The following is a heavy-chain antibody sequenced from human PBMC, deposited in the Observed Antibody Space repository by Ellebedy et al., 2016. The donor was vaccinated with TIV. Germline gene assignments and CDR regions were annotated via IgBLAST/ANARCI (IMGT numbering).Heavy chain of an antibody. CDR2: IYPGDSDT. J-gene: IGHJ3*02. V-gene: IGHV5-51*01. Sequence: GESLKISCKGSGYSFTSYWIDWVRQMPGKGLEWMGIIYPGDSDTRYSPSFQGQVTISADKSISTAYLQWSSLKASDTAMYYCARHLSSGSYYDAFDIWGQGTMVTVSS. CDR1: GYSFTSYW. CDR3: ARHLSSGSYYDAFDI. D-gene: IGHD3-10*01.